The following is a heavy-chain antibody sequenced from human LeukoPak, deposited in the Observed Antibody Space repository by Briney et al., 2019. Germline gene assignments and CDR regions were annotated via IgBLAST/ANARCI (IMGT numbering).Heavy chain of an antibody. J-gene: IGHJ4*02. V-gene: IGHV4-4*02. Sequence: SETLSLTCAVSGGSISSSNWWSWVRQPPGKGLGWIGEIYHSGSTNYNPSRKSRVTISVDKSKNQFSLKLSSVTAADTAVYYCARVPSSSSPFDYWGQGTLVTVSS. CDR3: ARVPSSSSPFDY. CDR2: IYHSGST. CDR1: GGSISSSNW. D-gene: IGHD6-6*01.